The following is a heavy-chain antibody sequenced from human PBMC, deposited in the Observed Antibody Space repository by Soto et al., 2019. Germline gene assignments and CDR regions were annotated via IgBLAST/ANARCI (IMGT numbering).Heavy chain of an antibody. D-gene: IGHD6-19*01. CDR3: ALGDSSGWYHSRFRFDP. V-gene: IGHV4-59*01. CDR2: IYYSGST. J-gene: IGHJ5*02. CDR1: GGSISSYY. Sequence: KASETLSLTCTVSGGSISSYYWSWIRQPPGKGLEWIGYIYYSGSTNYNPSLKSRVTISVDTSKNQFSLKLSSVTAADTAVYYCALGDSSGWYHSRFRFDPWGQGTLVTVSS.